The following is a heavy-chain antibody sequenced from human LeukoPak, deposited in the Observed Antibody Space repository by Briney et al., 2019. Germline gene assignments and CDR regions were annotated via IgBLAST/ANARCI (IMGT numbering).Heavy chain of an antibody. CDR1: GFPFSNCA. D-gene: IGHD3-10*01. Sequence: GRSLRLSCAASGFPFSNCAMHWVRQAPGKGLEWVAIISLDSTNKYYADSVKGRFTISRDNSKNTLYLQMNSLRSEDTAVYYCARDSRGPDYWGQGTLVIVSS. V-gene: IGHV3-30*03. CDR3: ARDSRGPDY. CDR2: ISLDSTNK. J-gene: IGHJ4*02.